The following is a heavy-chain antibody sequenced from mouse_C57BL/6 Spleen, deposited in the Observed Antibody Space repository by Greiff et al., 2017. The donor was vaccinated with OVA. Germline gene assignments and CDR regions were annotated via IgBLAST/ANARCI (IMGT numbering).Heavy chain of an antibody. V-gene: IGHV1-76*01. Sequence: VQLVESGAELVRPGASVKLSCKASGYTFTDYYINWVKQRPGQGLEWIARIYPGSGNTYYNEKFKGKATLTAEKSSSTAYMQLSSLTSEDSAVYFCARRDYDYNYFDYWGQGTTLTVSS. CDR1: GYTFTDYY. CDR2: IYPGSGNT. J-gene: IGHJ2*01. CDR3: ARRDYDYNYFDY. D-gene: IGHD2-4*01.